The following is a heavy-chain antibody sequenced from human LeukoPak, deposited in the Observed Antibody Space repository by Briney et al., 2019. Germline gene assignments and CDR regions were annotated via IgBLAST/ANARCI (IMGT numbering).Heavy chain of an antibody. J-gene: IGHJ6*02. CDR3: ARDPGSSWYGSYYYYYYGMDV. CDR1: GYTFTSYA. Sequence: ASVKVSCKASGYTFTSYAMNWVRQAPGQGLEWMGWINTNTGNPTYAQGFTGRFVFSLGTSVSTAYLQISSLKAEDTAVYYCARDPGSSWYGSYYYYYYGMDVWGQGTTVTVSS. CDR2: INTNTGNP. D-gene: IGHD6-13*01. V-gene: IGHV7-4-1*02.